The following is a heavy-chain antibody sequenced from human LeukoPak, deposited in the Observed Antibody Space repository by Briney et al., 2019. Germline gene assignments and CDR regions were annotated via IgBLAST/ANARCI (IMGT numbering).Heavy chain of an antibody. V-gene: IGHV4-59*01. CDR3: ARVDCLSASCPADY. D-gene: IGHD2-2*01. CDR1: GGSMSDYY. Sequence: SSETLSLTCTVSGGSMSDYYWSWLRQPPGKGLEWIGFIFYSGSTNYNSSLKSRASISVDTYKNQFSLTLRSVTAADTAVYYCARVDCLSASCPADYWGQGTLVLVSS. J-gene: IGHJ4*02. CDR2: IFYSGST.